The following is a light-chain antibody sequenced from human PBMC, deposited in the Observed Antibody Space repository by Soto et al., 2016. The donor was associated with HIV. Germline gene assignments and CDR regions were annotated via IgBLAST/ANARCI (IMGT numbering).Light chain of an antibody. Sequence: DIQMTQSPSAMSASVGDRVTITCRASQDISNFLAWFQHKSGKVPRRLVYAASTLHSGVPSRFSGSGSGTEFTLTINSLQPEDFATYYCLQHKNYPLTFGGGPRWRS. J-gene: IGKJ4*01. V-gene: IGKV1-17*03. CDR2: AAS. CDR1: QDISNF. CDR3: LQHKNYPLT.